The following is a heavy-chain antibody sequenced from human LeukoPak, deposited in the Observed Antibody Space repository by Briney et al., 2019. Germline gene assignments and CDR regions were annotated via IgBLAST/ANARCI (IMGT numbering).Heavy chain of an antibody. J-gene: IGHJ4*02. Sequence: PGGSLRLSCAASGFTFSSYAMSWVRQAPGKGLEWVSAISGSGGSTYYADSVKGRFTISRDNSKNTLYLQMNSLRAEDTAVYYCASPYRGRLGYCSSTSCFDYWGQGTLVTVSS. CDR1: GFTFSSYA. D-gene: IGHD2-2*01. CDR3: ASPYRGRLGYCSSTSCFDY. V-gene: IGHV3-23*01. CDR2: ISGSGGST.